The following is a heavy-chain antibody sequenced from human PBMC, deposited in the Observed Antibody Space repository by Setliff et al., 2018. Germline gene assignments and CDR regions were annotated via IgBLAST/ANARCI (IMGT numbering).Heavy chain of an antibody. CDR3: ARTSTYVLGSGSYWDRWFDP. J-gene: IGHJ5*02. V-gene: IGHV4-31*03. CDR1: GASISSDGYY. Sequence: SETLSLTCIVSGASISSDGYYWSWIRQHPGKGLEWIGYIYYTGKTYYNPSLKSRLEMSVDTSKREFALRLSSVTAADTAVYYCARTSTYVLGSGSYWDRWFDPWSQGTLVTVSS. CDR2: IYYTGKT. D-gene: IGHD3-10*01.